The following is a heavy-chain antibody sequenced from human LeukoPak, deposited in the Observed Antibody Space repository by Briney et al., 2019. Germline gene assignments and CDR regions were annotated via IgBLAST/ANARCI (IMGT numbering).Heavy chain of an antibody. CDR3: ARELAVGGTWFDP. Sequence: QPGGSLRLSCAASGFTFSSYEMNWVRQAPGKGLEWVSYISSSGSTIYYADSVKGRFTISRDNSKNTLYLQMNSLRAEDTAVYYCARELAVGGTWFDPWGQGTLVTVSS. J-gene: IGHJ5*02. V-gene: IGHV3-48*03. CDR2: ISSSGSTI. CDR1: GFTFSSYE. D-gene: IGHD6-19*01.